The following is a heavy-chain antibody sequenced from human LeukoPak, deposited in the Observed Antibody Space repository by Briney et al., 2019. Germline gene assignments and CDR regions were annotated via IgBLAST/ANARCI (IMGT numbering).Heavy chain of an antibody. Sequence: GGSLRLSCAASGFTFSSYAMSWVRQAPGKGLEWVSAISGSGGSTYYADSVKGRFTISRDNSKNTLYLQMNSLRAEDTAVYYCARGLLRITMVRGVITALDYWGQGTLVTVSS. CDR1: GFTFSSYA. D-gene: IGHD3-10*01. V-gene: IGHV3-23*01. CDR2: ISGSGGST. J-gene: IGHJ4*02. CDR3: ARGLLRITMVRGVITALDY.